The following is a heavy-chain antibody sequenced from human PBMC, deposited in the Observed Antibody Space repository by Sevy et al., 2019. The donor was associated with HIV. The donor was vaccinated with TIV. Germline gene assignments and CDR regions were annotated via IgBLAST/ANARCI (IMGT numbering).Heavy chain of an antibody. D-gene: IGHD2-2*01. CDR1: GFTFSSYE. Sequence: GGSLRLSCAASGFTFSSYEMNWVRQAPGKGLEWVSYISSSGSTIYYADSVKGRFTISRDNAKNSLYLQMNSLRAEETAVYYCASLVVVPAARTPFDYWGQGTLVTVSS. V-gene: IGHV3-48*03. J-gene: IGHJ4*02. CDR2: ISSSGSTI. CDR3: ASLVVVPAARTPFDY.